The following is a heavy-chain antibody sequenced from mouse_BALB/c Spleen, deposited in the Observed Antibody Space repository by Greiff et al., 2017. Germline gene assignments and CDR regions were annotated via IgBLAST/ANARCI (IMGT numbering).Heavy chain of an antibody. J-gene: IGHJ3*01. D-gene: IGHD2-4*01. CDR3: ARDNDDYGGAWFAY. Sequence: VKLMESGPGLVAPSQSLSITCTVSGFSLSSYSVHWVRQPPGKGLEWLGMIWGGGSTGYNSALKSRLSTSKDNSKSQVFLKMSSLQTDDTATYYCARDNDDYGGAWFAYWGQGTLVTVSA. CDR2: IWGGGST. CDR1: GFSLSSYS. V-gene: IGHV2-6-4*01.